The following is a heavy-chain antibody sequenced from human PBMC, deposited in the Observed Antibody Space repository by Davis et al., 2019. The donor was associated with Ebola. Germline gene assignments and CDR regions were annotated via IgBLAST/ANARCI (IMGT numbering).Heavy chain of an antibody. Sequence: PSETLSLTCTVSGDSISNYYWSWIRQPPGKGLEWIGYVSYSGVTTYNPSLKSRVSISVETSKNQFSLELSSVTAADTAVYYCASGYGQWLLLGWGQGTLVTVSS. CDR3: ASGYGQWLLLG. V-gene: IGHV4-59*01. D-gene: IGHD5-12*01. CDR2: VSYSGVT. CDR1: GDSISNYY. J-gene: IGHJ4*02.